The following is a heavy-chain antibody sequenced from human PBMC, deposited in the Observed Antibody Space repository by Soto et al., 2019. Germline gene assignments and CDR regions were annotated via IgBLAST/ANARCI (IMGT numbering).Heavy chain of an antibody. V-gene: IGHV4-30-4*01. CDR2: IYYSGST. CDR1: GGSISSGDYY. Sequence: SETLSLTCTVSGGSISSGDYYWSWILQPPGKGLEWIGYIYYSGSTYYNPSLKSRVTISVDTSKNQFSLKLSSVTAADTAVYYCASSTIFGVVINWFVPWGQGTLVTVSS. D-gene: IGHD3-3*01. J-gene: IGHJ5*02. CDR3: ASSTIFGVVINWFVP.